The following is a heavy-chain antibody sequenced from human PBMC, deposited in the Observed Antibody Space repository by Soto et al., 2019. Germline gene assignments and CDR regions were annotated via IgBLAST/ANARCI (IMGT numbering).Heavy chain of an antibody. CDR2: MYHSGST. V-gene: IGHV4-30-2*01. CDR3: AREMNYYDTSGDSYFDY. Sequence: PSETLSLTCAVSGGSISSGGYSWSWIRQPPGKGLEWIGYMYHSGSTYYNPSLKSRVTISIDRSKNQFSLKLSSVTAADTAVYYCAREMNYYDTSGDSYFDYWGQGTLVTVPQ. D-gene: IGHD3-22*01. CDR1: GGSISSGGYS. J-gene: IGHJ4*02.